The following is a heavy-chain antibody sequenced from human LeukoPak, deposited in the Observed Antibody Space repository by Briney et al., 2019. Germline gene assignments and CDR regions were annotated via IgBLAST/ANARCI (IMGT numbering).Heavy chain of an antibody. CDR1: GGSISSSNCY. Sequence: PSETLSLTCTVSGGSISSSNCYWGWIRQPPGKGLEWIGSINYSGSTSYNPSLKSRVTIPVDKPKNQFSLKLSSVTAADTAVYYCARHVGYCSGITCLQGVFDFWGQGTMVTVSS. CDR2: INYSGST. D-gene: IGHD2-15*01. V-gene: IGHV4-39*01. CDR3: ARHVGYCSGITCLQGVFDF. J-gene: IGHJ3*01.